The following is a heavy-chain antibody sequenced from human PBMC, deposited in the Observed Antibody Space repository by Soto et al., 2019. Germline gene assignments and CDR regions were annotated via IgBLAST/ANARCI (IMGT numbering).Heavy chain of an antibody. CDR1: GGSISSYY. Sequence: PSETLSLTCTVSGGSISSYYWSWIRQPPGKGLEWIGYIYYSGSTNYNPSLKSRVTISVDTSKNQFSLKLSSVTAADTAVYYCARMGESCSGGSCYFGVLSLAYYFYYCGQGTLVTVSS. D-gene: IGHD2-15*01. CDR2: IYYSGST. J-gene: IGHJ4*02. V-gene: IGHV4-59*01. CDR3: ARMGESCSGGSCYFGVLSLAYYFYY.